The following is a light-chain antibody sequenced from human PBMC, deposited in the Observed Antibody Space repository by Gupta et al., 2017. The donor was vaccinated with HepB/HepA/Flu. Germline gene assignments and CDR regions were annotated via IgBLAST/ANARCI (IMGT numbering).Light chain of an antibody. CDR2: AAS. Sequence: SQSVSSSYIAWYQQKPGQAPRLLIFAASSRAAGIPDRFSGSGYGTDFTLTISRLEAEDFAVYYCQKYDNSPRITFGQGTRL. J-gene: IGKJ5*01. CDR1: QSVSSSY. V-gene: IGKV3-20*01. CDR3: QKYDNSPRIT.